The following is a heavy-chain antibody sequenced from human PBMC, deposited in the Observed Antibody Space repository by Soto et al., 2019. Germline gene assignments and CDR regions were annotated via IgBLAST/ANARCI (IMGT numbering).Heavy chain of an antibody. CDR2: IRSEAYGGTT. V-gene: IGHV3-49*03. CDR1: GFTFGDYA. J-gene: IGHJ3*02. D-gene: IGHD1-26*01. Sequence: EVQLVESGGGLVQPGRSLRLSSTASGFTFGDYAMTWFRQAPGKGLEWVGFIRSEAYGGTTEYAASVKGRFTISRDDSKSIAYLQMNSLETEDTAVYFCRAYRVGDDGFDIWGQGTMVTVSS. CDR3: RAYRVGDDGFDI.